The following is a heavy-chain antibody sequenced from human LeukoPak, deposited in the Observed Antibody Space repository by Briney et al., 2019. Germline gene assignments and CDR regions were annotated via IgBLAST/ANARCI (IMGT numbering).Heavy chain of an antibody. CDR1: GYSFTSNW. CDR3: ARHRKYSTDY. J-gene: IGHJ4*02. CDR2: IDPSDSYT. Sequence: GESLKISCKGSGYSFTSNWISWVRQMPGKGLEWMGRIDPSDSYTNYSPSFQGHVTISADKSISTAYLQWSSLKASDTAMYYCARHRKYSTDYWGQGTLVTVSS. V-gene: IGHV5-10-1*01. D-gene: IGHD6-6*01.